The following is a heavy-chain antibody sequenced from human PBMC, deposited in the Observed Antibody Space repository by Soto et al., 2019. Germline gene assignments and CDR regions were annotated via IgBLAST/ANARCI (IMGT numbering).Heavy chain of an antibody. V-gene: IGHV3-30*03. CDR2: ISYDGKQT. J-gene: IGHJ2*01. Sequence: GGSLRLSCGAPGVTFKDYGMHWVRQAPGKGLEWVAVISYDGKQTYYADSVKGRFTVSKDKSKRTLFLQMNSLRVDDTAVYYCARDGWGSNWYFDLWGRGTLVTVSS. D-gene: IGHD3-16*01. CDR1: GVTFKDYG. CDR3: ARDGWGSNWYFDL.